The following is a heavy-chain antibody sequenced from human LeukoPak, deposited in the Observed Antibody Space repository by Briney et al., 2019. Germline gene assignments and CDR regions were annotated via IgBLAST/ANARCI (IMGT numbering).Heavy chain of an antibody. D-gene: IGHD5-18*01. CDR2: INHSGST. CDR1: GGSFSGYY. Sequence: SETLSLTCAVYGGSFSGYYWSWIRQPPGKGLEWIGEINHSGSTNYNPSLKSRVTISVDTSKNQFSLKLNSVTAADTAVYYCARVGGENSGYRYYFDFWGQGTLVTVSS. CDR3: ARVGGENSGYRYYFDF. V-gene: IGHV4-34*01. J-gene: IGHJ4*02.